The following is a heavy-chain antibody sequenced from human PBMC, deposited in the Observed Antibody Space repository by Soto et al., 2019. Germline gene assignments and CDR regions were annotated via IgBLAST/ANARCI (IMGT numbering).Heavy chain of an antibody. D-gene: IGHD2-15*01. J-gene: IGHJ4*02. CDR3: ARDRCSGYRCYHFDY. CDR1: GFTFSSYS. V-gene: IGHV3-21*01. Sequence: EVQLVESGGGLVKPGGSLRLSCAASGFTFSSYSMNWVRQAPGKGLEWVSSISTTSSYIYYADSVKGRFTISRDNARNSLDLQMSSLRAEDTAVYYGARDRCSGYRCYHFDYWGQGTLVTVSS. CDR2: ISTTSSYI.